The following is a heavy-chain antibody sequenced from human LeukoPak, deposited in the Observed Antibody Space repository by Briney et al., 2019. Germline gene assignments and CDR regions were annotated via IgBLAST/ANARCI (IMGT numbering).Heavy chain of an antibody. CDR3: ARVDIGVVPSTTFDF. Sequence: PSETLSLTCTVSGGSISSSNYYWSWIRQPPGKGLEWIGSINYSGDTYSNPSLKSRVTISVDTSKNQFSLKLSSVTAADTAVYYCARVDIGVVPSTTFDFWGQGTLVTVSS. D-gene: IGHD2-2*03. CDR2: INYSGDT. CDR1: GGSISSSNYY. V-gene: IGHV4-39*01. J-gene: IGHJ4*02.